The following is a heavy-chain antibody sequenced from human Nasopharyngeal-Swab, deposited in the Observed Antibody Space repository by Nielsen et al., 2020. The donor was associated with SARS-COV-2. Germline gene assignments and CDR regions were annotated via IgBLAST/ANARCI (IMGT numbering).Heavy chain of an antibody. Sequence: GGSLRLSCAASGFTFDDYAMHWVRQAPGKGLEWVSGISWNSGSIGYADSVKGRFTISRDNAKNPLYLQMNSLRAEDTALYYCAKAPTMVRGVLDNWGQGTLVTVSS. CDR2: ISWNSGSI. CDR3: AKAPTMVRGVLDN. CDR1: GFTFDDYA. V-gene: IGHV3-9*01. J-gene: IGHJ4*02. D-gene: IGHD3-10*01.